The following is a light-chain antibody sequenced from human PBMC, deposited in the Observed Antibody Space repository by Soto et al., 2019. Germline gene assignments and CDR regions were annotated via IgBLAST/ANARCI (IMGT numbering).Light chain of an antibody. J-gene: IGKJ4*01. CDR2: AAS. V-gene: IGKV1-6*01. CDR1: QDISND. Sequence: AIQMTQSPSSLSASVGDRVTITCRASQDISNDLGWYQQKPGKAPNLLIYAASTLQSGVPSRFSGSGSGTDFTLTISSLQPEDSASYYCLQDHEHLTFGGGPKVDIK. CDR3: LQDHEHLT.